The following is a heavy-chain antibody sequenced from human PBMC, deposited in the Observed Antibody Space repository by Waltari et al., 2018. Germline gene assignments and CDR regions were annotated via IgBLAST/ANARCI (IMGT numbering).Heavy chain of an antibody. CDR3: ARGIRDPYFDY. Sequence: QVQLVQSGAEVKKPGSSVKVSCKASGGTFSSYAISWGRQATGQGLEWMGWMNPNSGNTGYAQKFQGRVTMTRNTSISTAYMELSSLRSEDTAVYYCARGIRDPYFDYWGQGTLVTVSS. CDR2: MNPNSGNT. CDR1: GGTFSSYA. V-gene: IGHV1-8*02. J-gene: IGHJ4*02.